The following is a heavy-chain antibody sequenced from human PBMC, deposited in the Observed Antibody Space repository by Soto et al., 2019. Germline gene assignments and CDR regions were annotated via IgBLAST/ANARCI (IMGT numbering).Heavy chain of an antibody. Sequence: QVQLVQSGAEVKKPGASVKVSCKASGYTFSTYGISWVRQAPGQGLEWKGWISAYNGDTSYTQKFQGRVTMTTDTSTSAAYMELRSLRSDDTAVYYCARDPLPMTTVRGLFDRWGQGTLVTVSS. CDR3: ARDPLPMTTVRGLFDR. D-gene: IGHD4-17*01. CDR2: ISAYNGDT. V-gene: IGHV1-18*01. J-gene: IGHJ5*02. CDR1: GYTFSTYG.